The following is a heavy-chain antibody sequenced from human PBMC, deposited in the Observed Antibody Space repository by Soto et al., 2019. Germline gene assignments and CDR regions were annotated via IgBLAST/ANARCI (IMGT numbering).Heavy chain of an antibody. CDR3: ARDRYGDYAFDI. CDR1: GFTFTSYS. Sequence: PGGFLRLSCAASGFTFTSYSMNWVRQAPGKGLEWVSSLSSSSTYIYYADSVKGRFTISGDNAKNSLYLQMNSLRAEDTAVYYCARDRYGDYAFDIWGQGTMVTVSS. V-gene: IGHV3-21*01. J-gene: IGHJ3*02. D-gene: IGHD4-17*01. CDR2: LSSSSTYI.